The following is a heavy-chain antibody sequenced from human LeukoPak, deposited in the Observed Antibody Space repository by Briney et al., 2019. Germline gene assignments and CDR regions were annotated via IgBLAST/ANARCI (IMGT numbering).Heavy chain of an antibody. CDR1: GCSFSTYW. V-gene: IGHV5-51*01. CDR3: ARLGYCSSASCYYGMDV. Sequence: GESLKISCKASGCSFSTYWIAWVRQMSGEGLEWMGIIYPGDSDTRYSPSFQGQVTMSVDKSISTAYLQWSSLKASDTAMYYCARLGYCSSASCYYGMDVWGQGTTVTVSS. J-gene: IGHJ6*02. D-gene: IGHD2-2*01. CDR2: IYPGDSDT.